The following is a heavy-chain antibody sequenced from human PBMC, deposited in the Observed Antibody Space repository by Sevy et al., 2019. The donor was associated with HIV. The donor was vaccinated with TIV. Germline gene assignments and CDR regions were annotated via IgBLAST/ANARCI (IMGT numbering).Heavy chain of an antibody. CDR3: AKDPLLRPSPHSDI. CDR1: GFTFDDHA. CDR2: ISWNSGIV. D-gene: IGHD5-12*01. Sequence: GGSLRLSCAASGFTFDDHAMHWVRQAPGKDLEWVSGISWNSGIVKYGDSVKGRFTVSRDNAKNSLYLQMNSLRPEDTAFYYCAKDPLLRPSPHSDIWGQGTLVTVSS. V-gene: IGHV3-9*01. J-gene: IGHJ4*02.